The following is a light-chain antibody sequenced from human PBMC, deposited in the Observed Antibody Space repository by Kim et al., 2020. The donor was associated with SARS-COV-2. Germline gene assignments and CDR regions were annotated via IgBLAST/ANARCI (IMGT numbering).Light chain of an antibody. V-gene: IGLV1-44*01. CDR1: SSKVGSNT. CDR2: SNN. CDR3: AAWDDSLNGWV. J-gene: IGLJ3*02. Sequence: GQRVTISSSGSSSKVGSNTEKWYQLLPGTAPERLIYSNNQRPSGGPDRFSGSESGTSAARAISGLQSEDEADYYCAAWDDSLNGWVFGGGTQLTVL.